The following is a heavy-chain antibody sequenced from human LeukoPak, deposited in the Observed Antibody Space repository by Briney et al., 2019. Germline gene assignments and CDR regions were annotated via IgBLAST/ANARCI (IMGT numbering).Heavy chain of an antibody. CDR1: GGTFSSYA. CDR2: IVPIFGTA. Sequence: SVKVSCKASGGTFSSYAISWVRQAPGQGLEWMGGIVPIFGTANYAQKFQGRVTITADESTSTAYMELSSLRSEDTAVYYCARVPPPIAAREFDKYYFDYWGQGTLVTVSS. CDR3: ARVPPPIAAREFDKYYFDY. J-gene: IGHJ4*02. D-gene: IGHD6-6*01. V-gene: IGHV1-69*13.